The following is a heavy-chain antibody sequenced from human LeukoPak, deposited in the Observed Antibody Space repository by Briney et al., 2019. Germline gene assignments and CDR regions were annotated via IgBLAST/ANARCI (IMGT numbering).Heavy chain of an antibody. D-gene: IGHD2-2*03. Sequence: ETXXLXCXVXXGFXSGYYWSWIRQSPGRGLEWLGYIYDSGSTKYNPSLKGRVTISVDASKNQISLKLTSMTAADTAVYYCARDGSGFDVWGQGTKVTVSS. V-gene: IGHV4-59*01. CDR3: ARDGSGFDV. CDR2: IYDSGST. CDR1: XGFXSGYY. J-gene: IGHJ3*01.